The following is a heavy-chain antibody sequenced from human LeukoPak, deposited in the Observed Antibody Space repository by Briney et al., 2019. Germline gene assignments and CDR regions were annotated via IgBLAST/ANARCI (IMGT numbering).Heavy chain of an antibody. V-gene: IGHV4-39*01. CDR2: IYYSGST. Sequence: PSETLSLTCTVSGGSISSSSYYWGWIRQPPGKGLEWIGCIYYSGSTYYNPSLKSRVIISVDTSKNQFSLKLSSVTAADTAVYYCASYSGWYRLGNWFDPWGQGTLVTVSS. J-gene: IGHJ5*02. CDR3: ASYSGWYRLGNWFDP. D-gene: IGHD6-19*01. CDR1: GGSISSSSYY.